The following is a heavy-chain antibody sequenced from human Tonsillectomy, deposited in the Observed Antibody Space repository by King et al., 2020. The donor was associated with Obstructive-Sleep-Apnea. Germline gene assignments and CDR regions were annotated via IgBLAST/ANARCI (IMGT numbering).Heavy chain of an antibody. CDR1: GYTSSRYY. D-gene: IGHD3-10*01. CDR2: TIPTGEDT. V-gene: IGHV1-46*01. Sequence: QLVQSGAEVKKPGASVRVSCKTFGYTSSRYYIHWVRQAPGKGYEWLGITIPTGEDTAYAQKFQGRVSMTWDTSTSTVYMELSSLRSADTAVYFCARGKRGIYGSGSLLEYWGQGTLVTVSS. J-gene: IGHJ4*02. CDR3: ARGKRGIYGSGSLLEY.